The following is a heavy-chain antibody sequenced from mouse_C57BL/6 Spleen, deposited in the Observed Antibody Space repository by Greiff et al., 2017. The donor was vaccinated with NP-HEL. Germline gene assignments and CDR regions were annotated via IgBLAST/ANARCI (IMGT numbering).Heavy chain of an antibody. V-gene: IGHV2-9-1*01. CDR2: IWTGGGT. Sequence: VKLMESGPGLVAPSQSLSITCTVSGFSLTSYAISWVRQPPGKGLEWLGVIWTGGGTNYNSALKSRLSISKDNSKSQVFLKMNSLQTDDTARYYCARNRGSYGDDVYYAMDYWGQGTSVTVSS. D-gene: IGHD2-2*01. CDR3: ARNRGSYGDDVYYAMDY. J-gene: IGHJ4*01. CDR1: GFSLTSYA.